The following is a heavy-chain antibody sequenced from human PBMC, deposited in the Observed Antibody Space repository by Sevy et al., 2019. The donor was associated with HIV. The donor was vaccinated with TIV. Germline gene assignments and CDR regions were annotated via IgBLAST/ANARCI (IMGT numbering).Heavy chain of an antibody. CDR3: ARGGKYYHFWSGYRNWFDP. Sequence: SETLSLTCAVYGGSFSGYYWSWIRQPPGKGLEWIGEINHSGSTNYNPSLKSRVTISVDTSKNQFSLKLSSVTAADTAVYYCARGGKYYHFWSGYRNWFDPWGQGTLVTVSS. D-gene: IGHD3-3*01. J-gene: IGHJ5*02. CDR2: INHSGST. CDR1: GGSFSGYY. V-gene: IGHV4-34*01.